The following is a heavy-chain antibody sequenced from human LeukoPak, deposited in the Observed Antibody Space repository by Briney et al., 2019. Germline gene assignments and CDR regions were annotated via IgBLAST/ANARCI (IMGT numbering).Heavy chain of an antibody. V-gene: IGHV3-74*01. CDR3: ARDSLYDSSGYYNY. J-gene: IGHJ4*02. CDR1: GFTFSAHW. Sequence: AGGSLRLSCAASGFTFSAHWMHWVRQTPGKGLAWVSRISGDGTTTAYADSVKGRFTISRDNAKNSLYLQMNSLRAEDTAVYYRARDSLYDSSGYYNYWGQGTLVTVSS. D-gene: IGHD3-22*01. CDR2: ISGDGTTT.